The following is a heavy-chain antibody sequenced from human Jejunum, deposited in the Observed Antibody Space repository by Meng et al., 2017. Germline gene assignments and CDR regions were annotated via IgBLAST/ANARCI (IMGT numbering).Heavy chain of an antibody. V-gene: IGHV3-48*03. CDR3: TRQRLQDSSGWSP. D-gene: IGHD6-19*01. CDR2: ISSSGGTI. J-gene: IGHJ5*02. CDR1: GFIASSYA. Sequence: GESLKISCESSGFIASSYAMNWLRQAPGKGLEWVSYISSSGGTIYYADSGKGRFTISRDNAKNSLYLKMNRLRAEDTAVYYCTRQRLQDSSGWSPWGQGTLVTVSS.